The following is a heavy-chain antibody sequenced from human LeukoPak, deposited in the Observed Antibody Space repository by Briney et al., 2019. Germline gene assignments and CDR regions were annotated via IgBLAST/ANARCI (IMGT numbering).Heavy chain of an antibody. V-gene: IGHV3-53*01. CDR1: GFTVSSNS. CDR2: IYSDNT. J-gene: IGHJ4*02. Sequence: HPGGSLRLSCTVPGFTVSSNSMSWVRQAPGKGLEWVSFIYSDNTHYSDSVKGRFTISRGNSKNTLYLQMNSLRAEDTAVYYCARRAGAYSHPYDYWGQGTLVTVSS. CDR3: ARRAGAYSHPYDY. D-gene: IGHD4/OR15-4a*01.